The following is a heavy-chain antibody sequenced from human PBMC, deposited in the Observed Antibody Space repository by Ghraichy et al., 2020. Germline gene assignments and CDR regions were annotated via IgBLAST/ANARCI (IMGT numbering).Heavy chain of an antibody. CDR3: ARLGAVAGILRRQLYYYGMDV. V-gene: IGHV6-1*01. Sequence: SQTLSLTCAISGDSVSSNSAAWNWIRQSPSRGLEWLGRTYYRSKWYNDYAVSVKSRITINPDTSKNQFSLQLNSVTPEDTAVYYCARLGAVAGILRRQLYYYGMDVWGQGTTVTVSS. D-gene: IGHD6-19*01. CDR1: GDSVSSNSAA. CDR2: TYYRSKWYN. J-gene: IGHJ6*02.